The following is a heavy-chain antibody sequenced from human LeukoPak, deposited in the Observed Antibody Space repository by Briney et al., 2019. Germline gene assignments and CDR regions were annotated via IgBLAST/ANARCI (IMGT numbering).Heavy chain of an antibody. D-gene: IGHD5-18*01. V-gene: IGHV3-7*03. CDR3: ARDGLRPHFVGGMDV. Sequence: GGSLRLSCAASGFTFSSYWMSCVRQAPGKGRGWVSNIKQDVSEKYYVESLKSRFTISRDNAKNSLYLQMNSLRAEDTAVYYCARDGLRPHFVGGMDVWGKGTTVTVSS. CDR2: IKQDVSEK. CDR1: GFTFSSYW. J-gene: IGHJ6*04.